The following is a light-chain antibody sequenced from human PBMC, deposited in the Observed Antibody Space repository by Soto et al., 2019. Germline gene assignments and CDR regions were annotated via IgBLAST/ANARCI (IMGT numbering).Light chain of an antibody. Sequence: EIVLTQSPGTLSLSPGERATLSCRASQRVNSTYLAWYQQKPGQTPRLLIYGAFSRAAAIPDRFSGSGSWSDFTLTISSLEPENFAVYYGQEYSRSPRTFGQGTTVDIK. CDR3: QEYSRSPRT. V-gene: IGKV3-20*01. CDR2: GAF. J-gene: IGKJ1*01. CDR1: QRVNSTY.